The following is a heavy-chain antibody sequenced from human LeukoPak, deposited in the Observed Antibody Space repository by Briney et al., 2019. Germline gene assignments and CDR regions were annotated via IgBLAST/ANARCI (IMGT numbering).Heavy chain of an antibody. CDR1: GFTFSSYA. CDR3: ARDRTRGGKYFDY. V-gene: IGHV3-30-3*01. J-gene: IGHJ4*02. Sequence: GGSLRLSCAASGFTFSSYAMHWVRQAPGKGLEWVAVISYDGSNKYYADSVKGRFTISRDSSKNTLYLQMNSLRAEDTAVYYCARDRTRGGKYFDYWGQGTLVTVSS. CDR2: ISYDGSNK. D-gene: IGHD3-16*01.